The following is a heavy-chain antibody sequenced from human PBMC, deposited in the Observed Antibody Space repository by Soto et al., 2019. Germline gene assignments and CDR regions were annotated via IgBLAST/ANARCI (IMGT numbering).Heavy chain of an antibody. D-gene: IGHD6-6*01. Sequence: LRLSCAASGFTFSSYAMQWVSQAPGKALEYVSVIGDNGGSTYYADSVNGRFTICRDNSRSTLFLQMSSLRTEDTAVYYCVKTGRFGQLVPSDYWGQGTLVTVSS. V-gene: IGHV3-64D*06. CDR3: VKTGRFGQLVPSDY. CDR2: IGDNGGST. CDR1: GFTFSSYA. J-gene: IGHJ4*02.